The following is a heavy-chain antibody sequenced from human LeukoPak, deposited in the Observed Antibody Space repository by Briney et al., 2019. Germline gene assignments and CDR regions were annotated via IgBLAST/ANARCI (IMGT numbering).Heavy chain of an antibody. D-gene: IGHD3-22*01. V-gene: IGHV1-8*02. CDR1: GGTFSSYA. CDR2: MNPNSGNT. CDR3: ARDLTYYYDSSGTTGDY. Sequence: ASVKVSCKASGGTFSSYAISWVRQAPGQGLEWMGWMNPNSGNTGYAQKFQGRVTMTRNTSISTAYMELSSLRSEDTAVYYCARDLTYYYDSSGTTGDYWGQGTLVTVSS. J-gene: IGHJ4*02.